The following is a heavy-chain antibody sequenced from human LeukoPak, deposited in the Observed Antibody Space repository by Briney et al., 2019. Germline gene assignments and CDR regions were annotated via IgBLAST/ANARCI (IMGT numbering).Heavy chain of an antibody. Sequence: SETLSLTCTVSGGSISSSSYYWGWIRQPPGKGLEWIGSIYYSGSTYYNPSLKSRVTISVDTSKNQFSLKLSSVTAADTAVYYCARDHYGSGTWSGYWGQGTLVTVSS. CDR3: ARDHYGSGTWSGY. V-gene: IGHV4-39*02. CDR2: IYYSGST. J-gene: IGHJ4*02. D-gene: IGHD3-10*01. CDR1: GGSISSSSYY.